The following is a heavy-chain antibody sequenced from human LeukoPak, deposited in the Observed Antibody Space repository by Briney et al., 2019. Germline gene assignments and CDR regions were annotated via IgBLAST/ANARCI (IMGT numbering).Heavy chain of an antibody. CDR1: GGFISSYY. CDR2: INHSGST. V-gene: IGHV4-34*01. CDR3: ARGWDIVVVPAAEYYFDY. J-gene: IGHJ4*02. Sequence: SETLSLTCTVSGGFISSYYWSWIRQPPGKGLEWIGEINHSGSTNYNPSLKSRVTISVDTSKNQFSLKLSSVTAADTAVYYCARGWDIVVVPAAEYYFDYWGQGTLVTVSS. D-gene: IGHD2-2*01.